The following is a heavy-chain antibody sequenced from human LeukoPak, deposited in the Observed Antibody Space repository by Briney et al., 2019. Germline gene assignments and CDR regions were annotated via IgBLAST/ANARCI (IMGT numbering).Heavy chain of an antibody. V-gene: IGHV3-30*19. J-gene: IGHJ4*02. CDR3: ARDDYYDSLPGYFDY. Sequence: GRSLRLSCAASGFTFSSYGMHWVRQAPGKGLEWVAVISYDGSNKYYADSVKGRFTISRDNSKNTLYQQMNSLRAEDTAVYYCARDDYYDSLPGYFDYWGQGTLVTVSS. CDR1: GFTFSSYG. D-gene: IGHD3-22*01. CDR2: ISYDGSNK.